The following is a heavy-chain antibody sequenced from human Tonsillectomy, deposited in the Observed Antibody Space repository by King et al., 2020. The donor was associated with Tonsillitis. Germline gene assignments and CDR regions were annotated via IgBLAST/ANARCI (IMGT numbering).Heavy chain of an antibody. CDR3: ARIVYDYGDYRVGYFDY. CDR2: IYQSGST. V-gene: IGHV4-30-2*01. J-gene: IGHJ4*02. CDR1: GGSISSGGYS. D-gene: IGHD4-17*01. Sequence: QLQESGSGLVKPSQTLSLTCAVSGGSISSGGYSWSWIRQPPGKGLEWIGYIYQSGSTYYNPSLKSRVTISVDRSKNQFSLKLSSVTAADTAMYYCARIVYDYGDYRVGYFDYWGQGTLVTVSS.